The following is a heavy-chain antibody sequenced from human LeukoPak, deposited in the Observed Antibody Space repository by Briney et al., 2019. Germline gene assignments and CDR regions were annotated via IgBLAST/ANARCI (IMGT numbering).Heavy chain of an antibody. Sequence: SETLSLTCTVSGVSISSYYWSWIRQPPGKGLEWIGYIYYSGSTNYNPSLKSRVTISVDTSKNQFSLKLSSVTAADTAVYYCARTKYYYGASSGYYYYMDVWGKGTTVTVSS. V-gene: IGHV4-59*01. CDR2: IYYSGST. D-gene: IGHD4-23*01. CDR3: ARTKYYYGASSGYYYYMDV. J-gene: IGHJ6*03. CDR1: GVSISSYY.